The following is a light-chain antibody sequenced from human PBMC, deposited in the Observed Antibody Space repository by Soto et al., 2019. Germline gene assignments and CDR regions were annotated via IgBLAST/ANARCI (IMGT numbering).Light chain of an antibody. Sequence: QSVLTQPASVSGSPGQSITISCTGTSSDIGYYNYVSWHQQHPGKAPKLMIYEVSNRPSGVSNRFSGSRSGDTASLTISGLQAEDEADYFCSSYTISTTGVVFGGGTQLTVL. CDR2: EVS. J-gene: IGLJ2*01. CDR3: SSYTISTTGVV. V-gene: IGLV2-14*01. CDR1: SSDIGYYNY.